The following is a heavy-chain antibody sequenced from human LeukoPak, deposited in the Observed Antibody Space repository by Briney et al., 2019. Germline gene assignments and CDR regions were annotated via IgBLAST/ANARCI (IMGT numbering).Heavy chain of an antibody. CDR2: FSGGGDS. V-gene: IGHV3-23*01. J-gene: IGHJ4*02. CDR3: ARISRGWFDY. CDR1: GFTSGVYA. D-gene: IGHD6-19*01. Sequence: PGGSLRLSCVASGFTSGVYAMSWVRQAPGKGLEWVSAFSGGGDSFYADSVRGRFSVSAGKSKNTLYLLVDSLRAEDTAVYYCARISRGWFDYWGQGTLVTVSS.